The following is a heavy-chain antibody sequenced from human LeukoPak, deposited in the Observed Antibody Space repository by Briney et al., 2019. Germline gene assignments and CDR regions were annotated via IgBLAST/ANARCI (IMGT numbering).Heavy chain of an antibody. J-gene: IGHJ4*02. CDR1: SFTFGDYE. CDR2: IKTDGSQI. D-gene: IGHD7-27*01. CDR3: ARDLNWETY. Sequence: GGSLRLPCAASSFTFGDYEMSWVRQAPGKGLEWVANIKTDGSQIYYVDSVKGRFTISRDNAKNSLYLQMNSLRAEDTAVYYCARDLNWETYWGQGTLVSVSS. V-gene: IGHV3-7*01.